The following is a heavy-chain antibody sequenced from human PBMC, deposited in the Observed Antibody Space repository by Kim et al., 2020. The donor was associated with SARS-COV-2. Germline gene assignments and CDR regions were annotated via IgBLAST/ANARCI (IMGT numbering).Heavy chain of an antibody. CDR3: SGGVGLAGSGIDVAS. Sequence: GGSLRLSCAASGLRVPPTWMNWVRQAPGKGLEWVGRTTSVGATHFAAPVKGRFTISRDDSKNTLYLQMDSLETEDTGVYYCSGGVGLAGSGIDVASGGQGTQGTVSS. CDR2: TTSVGAT. CDR1: GLRVPPTW. J-gene: IGHJ4*02. V-gene: IGHV3-15*01. D-gene: IGHD2-15*01.